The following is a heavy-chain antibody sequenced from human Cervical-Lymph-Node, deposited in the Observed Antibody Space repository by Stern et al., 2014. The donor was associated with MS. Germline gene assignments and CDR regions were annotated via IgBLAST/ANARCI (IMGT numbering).Heavy chain of an antibody. CDR3: AARANYYDSPGDWFDP. J-gene: IGHJ5*02. D-gene: IGHD3-22*01. CDR2: IVAGSGNT. Sequence: QLVESGPEVKKPGTSVKVSCKASGFTFTSSAVQWVRQARGQRLEWIGWIVAGSGNTNYAPKFQARVTITRDMSTSTAYMELSSMRSEDTAVYYCAARANYYDSPGDWFDPWGQGTLVTVSS. V-gene: IGHV1-58*01. CDR1: GFTFTSSA.